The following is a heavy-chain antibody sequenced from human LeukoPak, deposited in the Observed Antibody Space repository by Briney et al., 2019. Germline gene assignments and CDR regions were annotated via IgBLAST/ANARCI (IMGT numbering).Heavy chain of an antibody. CDR3: ARDHGYYDFWSGRNEDAFDI. J-gene: IGHJ3*02. D-gene: IGHD3-3*01. V-gene: IGHV1-58*02. CDR1: GFTFTSSA. Sequence: GTSVKVSCKASGFTFTSSAMQWVRQARGQRLEWIGWIVVGSGNTNYAQKFQERVTMTRDTSTSTVYMELSSLRSEDTAVYYCARDHGYYDFWSGRNEDAFDIWGQGTMVTVSS. CDR2: IVVGSGNT.